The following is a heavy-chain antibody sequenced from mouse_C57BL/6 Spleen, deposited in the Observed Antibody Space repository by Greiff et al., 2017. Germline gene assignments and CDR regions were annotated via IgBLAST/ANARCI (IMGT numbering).Heavy chain of an antibody. CDR3: ATTMVTTWAMDY. V-gene: IGHV1-50*01. Sequence: QVQLQQPGAELVKPGASVKLSCKASGYTFTSYWMQWVKQRPGQGLEWIGELDPSDSYTNYNQKFKGKATLTVDTSSSTAYMQLSSLTSEDSAVYYCATTMVTTWAMDYWGQGTSVTVSS. D-gene: IGHD2-2*01. CDR2: LDPSDSYT. CDR1: GYTFTSYW. J-gene: IGHJ4*01.